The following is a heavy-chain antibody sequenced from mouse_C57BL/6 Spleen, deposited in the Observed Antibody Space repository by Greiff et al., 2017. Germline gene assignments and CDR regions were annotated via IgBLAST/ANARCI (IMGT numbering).Heavy chain of an antibody. V-gene: IGHV5-12*01. CDR1: GFTFSDYY. CDR3: ARHWDEAMDY. CDR2: ISNGGGST. J-gene: IGHJ4*01. D-gene: IGHD4-1*01. Sequence: EVHLVESGGGLVQPGGSLKLSCAASGFTFSDYYMYWVRQTPEKRLEWVAYISNGGGSTYYPDTVKGRFTISRDNAKNPLYLQMSRLKSEDTAMYYCARHWDEAMDYWGQGTSVTVSS.